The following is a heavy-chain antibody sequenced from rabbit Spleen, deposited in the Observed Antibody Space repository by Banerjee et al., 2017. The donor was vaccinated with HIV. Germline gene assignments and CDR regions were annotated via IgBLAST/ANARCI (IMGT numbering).Heavy chain of an antibody. CDR2: IDPVFGTT. CDR1: AFEFSSGG. V-gene: IGHV1S47*01. Sequence: QDHLVESGGGLVQPGGSLKLSCKASAFEFSSGGVSWVRQAPGKGLEWIGYIDPVFGTTYYASWVNGRFTISSHNGQNTLYLQLNSLTAADTATYFCVRDIWYFKLWGQGTLVTVS. CDR3: VRDIWYFKL. J-gene: IGHJ4*01.